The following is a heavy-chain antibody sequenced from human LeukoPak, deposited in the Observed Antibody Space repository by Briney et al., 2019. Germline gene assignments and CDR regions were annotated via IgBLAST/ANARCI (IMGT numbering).Heavy chain of an antibody. CDR2: IIPIFGTA. V-gene: IGHV1-69*05. CDR3: ARDQEGFDY. CDR1: GGTFSSYA. Sequence: SVKVSCKASGGTFSSYAIGWVRQAPGQGLEWMGGIIPIFGTANYAQRFQDRVTVTRDTSTSTVHMELSGLRSEDTAVYYCARDQEGFDYWGQGTLVTVSS. J-gene: IGHJ4*02.